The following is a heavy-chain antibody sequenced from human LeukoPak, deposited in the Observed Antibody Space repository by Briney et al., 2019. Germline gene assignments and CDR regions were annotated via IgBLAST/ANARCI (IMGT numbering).Heavy chain of an antibody. V-gene: IGHV3-30*19. CDR2: ISYDGSNK. CDR3: ARDKTPYGSGSQY. D-gene: IGHD3-10*01. CDR1: GFTFSSYG. J-gene: IGHJ4*02. Sequence: PGGSLRLSCAASGFTFSSYGMHWVRQAPGKGLEWVAVISYDGSNKYYADSVKGRFTISRDNSKNTLYLQMNSLRAEDTAVYYCARDKTPYGSGSQYWGQGTLVTVSS.